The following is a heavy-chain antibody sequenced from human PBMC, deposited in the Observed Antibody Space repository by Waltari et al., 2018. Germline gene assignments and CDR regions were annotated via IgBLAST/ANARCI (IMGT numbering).Heavy chain of an antibody. D-gene: IGHD5-12*01. CDR1: GGTFSSYA. J-gene: IGHJ4*02. CDR3: ASHSSSLDIVATKALDY. V-gene: IGHV1-69*13. Sequence: QVQLVQSGAEVKKPGSSVKVSCKASGGTFSSYAIRWVRQAPGKGLEWMGGIIPIFGTANYAQKFQGRVTITADESTSTAYMELSSLRSEDTAVYYCASHSSSLDIVATKALDYWGQGTLVTVSS. CDR2: IIPIFGTA.